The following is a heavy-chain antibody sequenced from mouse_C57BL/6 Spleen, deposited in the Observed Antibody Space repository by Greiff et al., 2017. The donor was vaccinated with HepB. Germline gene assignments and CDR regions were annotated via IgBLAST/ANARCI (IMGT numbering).Heavy chain of an antibody. Sequence: VQLQQSGTELVKPGASVKLSCKASGYTFTSYWMHWVKQRPGQGLEWIGNINPSNGGTNYNEKFKSKATLTVDKSSSTAYMQLSSLTSEDSAVYYCAREASNDGWFAYWGQGTLVTVSA. V-gene: IGHV1-53*01. CDR2: INPSNGGT. CDR3: AREASNDGWFAY. J-gene: IGHJ3*01. D-gene: IGHD2-12*01. CDR1: GYTFTSYW.